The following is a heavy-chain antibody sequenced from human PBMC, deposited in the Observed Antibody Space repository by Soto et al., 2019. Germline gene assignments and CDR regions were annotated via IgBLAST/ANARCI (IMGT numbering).Heavy chain of an antibody. Sequence: QVQLQESGPGLVKPSETLSLTCTVSGGSISSYYWSWIRQPPGKGLEWIGYIYYSGSTNYNPSLKSGVTISVDTSKNQFSLKLSSVTAADTAVYYCARSIAAAGTWHWFDPWGQGTLVTVSS. J-gene: IGHJ5*02. CDR3: ARSIAAAGTWHWFDP. CDR2: IYYSGST. D-gene: IGHD6-13*01. CDR1: GGSISSYY. V-gene: IGHV4-59*01.